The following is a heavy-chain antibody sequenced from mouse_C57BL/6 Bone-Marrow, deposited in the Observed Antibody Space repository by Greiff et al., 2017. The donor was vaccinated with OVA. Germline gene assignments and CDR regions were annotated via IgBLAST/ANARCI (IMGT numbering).Heavy chain of an antibody. D-gene: IGHD1-1*02. CDR2: IYPRSGNT. V-gene: IGHV1-81*01. CDR3: ARLTIAH. J-gene: IGHJ2*01. CDR1: GYTFTSYG. Sequence: VQLQQSGAELARPGASVKLSCKASGYTFTSYGISWVKQRTGQGLEWIGEIYPRSGNTYYNEKFKGKATLTADKSSSTAYMELRSLTSEDSAVYLCARLTIAHWGQGTTLTVSS.